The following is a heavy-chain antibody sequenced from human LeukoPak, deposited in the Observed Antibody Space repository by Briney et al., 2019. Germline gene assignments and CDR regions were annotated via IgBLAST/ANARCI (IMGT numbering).Heavy chain of an antibody. V-gene: IGHV3-66*01. CDR2: IFGDGYT. J-gene: IGHJ3*01. Sequence: GGSLRLSRAASGFTVSRTYIIWVRQAPGKGLEWVSVIFGDGYTDYADSVKGRFTISRDDSKNTWYLQMNSLRAEDTAVYHCARGVTAMQEAFDVWGQGTMVTVSS. CDR1: GFTVSRTY. D-gene: IGHD2-21*02. CDR3: ARGVTAMQEAFDV.